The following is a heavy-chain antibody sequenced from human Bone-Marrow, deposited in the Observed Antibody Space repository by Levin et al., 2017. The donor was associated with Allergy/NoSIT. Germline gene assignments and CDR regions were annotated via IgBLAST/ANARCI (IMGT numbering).Heavy chain of an antibody. Sequence: GESLKISCAASGFTFSGSTMHWVRQASGKGLEWVGRIRSKANNYATAYAASVKGRFTISRDDSKNTAYLQMNSLKTEDTAVYFCTRLDTTGTDPDAFDIWGQGTVVTVSS. CDR2: IRSKANNYAT. CDR3: TRLDTTGTDPDAFDI. J-gene: IGHJ3*02. CDR1: GFTFSGST. D-gene: IGHD1-1*01. V-gene: IGHV3-73*01.